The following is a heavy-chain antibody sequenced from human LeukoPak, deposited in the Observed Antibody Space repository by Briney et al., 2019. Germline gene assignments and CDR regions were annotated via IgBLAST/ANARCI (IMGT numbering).Heavy chain of an antibody. Sequence: GGSLRLSCAASGFTFSSYSMNWVRQAPGKGLEWVSSISSSSSYIYYADSVKGRSTISRDNAKNSLYLQMNSLRAEDTAVYYCARANFYDSSGYLDYWGQGTLVTVSS. J-gene: IGHJ4*02. D-gene: IGHD3-22*01. CDR3: ARANFYDSSGYLDY. CDR1: GFTFSSYS. CDR2: ISSSSSYI. V-gene: IGHV3-21*01.